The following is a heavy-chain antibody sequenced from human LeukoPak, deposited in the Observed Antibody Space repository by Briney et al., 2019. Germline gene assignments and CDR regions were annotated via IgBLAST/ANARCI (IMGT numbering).Heavy chain of an antibody. D-gene: IGHD5-24*01. J-gene: IGHJ4*02. CDR2: VSYSGST. V-gene: IGHV4-59*01. Sequence: PSETLSLTCTVSGGSISSYYWNCVRQPPGRGLEWIGFVSYSGSTNYNPSLKSRVTISVDTSKNQFSLKLNSVTAADTAVYYCARTGGYNSPFSFWGQGALVTVSS. CDR1: GGSISSYY. CDR3: ARTGGYNSPFSF.